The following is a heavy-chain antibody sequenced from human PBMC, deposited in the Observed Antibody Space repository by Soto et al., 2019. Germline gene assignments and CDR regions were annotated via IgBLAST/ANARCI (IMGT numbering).Heavy chain of an antibody. D-gene: IGHD5-18*01. V-gene: IGHV1-3*01. CDR2: INAGNGNT. CDR1: GYTFTSYA. Sequence: ASVNVSCKASGYTFTSYAMHWVRQAPGQRLEWMGWINAGNGNTKYSQKFQGRVTITRDTSASTAYMELSSLRSEDTAVCYCARDLGPVDTYDYWGQRTLVTVSS. CDR3: ARDLGPVDTYDY. J-gene: IGHJ4*02.